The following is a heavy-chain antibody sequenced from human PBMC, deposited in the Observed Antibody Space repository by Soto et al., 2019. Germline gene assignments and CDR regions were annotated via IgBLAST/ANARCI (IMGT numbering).Heavy chain of an antibody. CDR2: ITWNSGYI. CDR3: AKALYGSSSSPIDY. J-gene: IGHJ4*02. CDR1: GFTFDDYA. V-gene: IGHV3-9*01. D-gene: IGHD6-13*01. Sequence: PVGSLRLSSAASGFTFDDYAMHWVRQAPGKGLEWVSYITWNSGYIGYADSVKGRFTISRDNANNSLYLQMNSLKPEGTAFYYCAKALYGSSSSPIDYWGQGTLVTVSS.